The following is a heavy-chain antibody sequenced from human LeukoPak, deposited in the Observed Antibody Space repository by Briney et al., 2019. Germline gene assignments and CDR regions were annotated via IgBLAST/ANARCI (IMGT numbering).Heavy chain of an antibody. Sequence: PGGSLRLSCAASGFTFSSYSMNWVRQAPGKGLEWVSSISSSSSYIYYADSVKGRFTISRDNAKNSLYLQMNSLRAEDTAVYYCATSGGSGSYNFDYWGQGTLVTVSS. V-gene: IGHV3-21*01. CDR2: ISSSSSYI. J-gene: IGHJ4*02. CDR1: GFTFSSYS. CDR3: ATSGGSGSYNFDY. D-gene: IGHD3-10*01.